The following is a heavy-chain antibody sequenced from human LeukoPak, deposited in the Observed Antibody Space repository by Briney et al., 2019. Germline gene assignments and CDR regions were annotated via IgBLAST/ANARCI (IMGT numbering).Heavy chain of an antibody. CDR2: IYTSGST. D-gene: IGHD3-10*01. CDR1: GGSISSYY. V-gene: IGHV4-4*07. Sequence: PSETLSLTCTVSGGSISSYYWSWIRQPAGKGLEWIGRIYTSGSTNYNPSLKSRVTMSVDTSKNQFSLKLSSVTAADTAVYYCARDRPGITMVRGDAFDIWGQGTMVTVSS. J-gene: IGHJ3*02. CDR3: ARDRPGITMVRGDAFDI.